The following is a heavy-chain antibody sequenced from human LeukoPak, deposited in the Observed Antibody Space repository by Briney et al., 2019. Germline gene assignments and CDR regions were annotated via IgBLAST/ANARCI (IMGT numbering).Heavy chain of an antibody. CDR1: GLTFSTYS. Sequence: PGGSLRLSCAASGLTFSTYSMNWVRQAPGKGLEWVSSITSSSRYIYYADSVKGRFTISRDNAKNSLYLQMNSLRAEDTAVYYCARDFVGSSSYFDYWGQGTLVTVS. J-gene: IGHJ4*02. CDR2: ITSSSRYI. V-gene: IGHV3-21*01. CDR3: ARDFVGSSSYFDY. D-gene: IGHD6-13*01.